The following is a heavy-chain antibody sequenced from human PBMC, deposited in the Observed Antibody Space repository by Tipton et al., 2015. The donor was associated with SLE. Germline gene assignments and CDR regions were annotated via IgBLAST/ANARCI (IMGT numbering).Heavy chain of an antibody. CDR1: GGSISSGGYS. J-gene: IGHJ6*03. CDR2: IYHSGST. Sequence: TLSLTCSVSGGSISSGGYSWSWIRQPPGKGLEWIGFIYHSGSTDYNPTLKSRVTISVDTSKNQFSLKLSSVTAADTAVYYCARGGLGYSYYYYMDVWGKGTTVTVSS. V-gene: IGHV4-30-2*01. D-gene: IGHD5-18*01. CDR3: ARGGLGYSYYYYMDV.